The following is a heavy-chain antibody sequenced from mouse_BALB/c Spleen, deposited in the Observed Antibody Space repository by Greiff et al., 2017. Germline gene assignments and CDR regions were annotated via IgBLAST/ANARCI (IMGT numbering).Heavy chain of an antibody. D-gene: IGHD1-1*01. CDR2: ISSGGSYT. CDR1: GFTFSSYT. J-gene: IGHJ3*01. CDR3: TRERGITTDWFAY. Sequence: EVQRVESGGGLVKPGGSLKLSCAASGFTFSSYTMSWVRQTPEKRLEWVATISSGGSYTYYPDSVKGRFTISRDNAKNTLYLQMSSLKSEDTAMYYCTRERGITTDWFAYWGQGTLVTVSA. V-gene: IGHV5-6-4*01.